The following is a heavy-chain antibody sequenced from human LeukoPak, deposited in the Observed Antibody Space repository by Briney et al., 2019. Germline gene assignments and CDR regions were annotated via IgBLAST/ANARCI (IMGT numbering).Heavy chain of an antibody. Sequence: SQTLSLTCTVSGGSISSGSYYWGWIRQPPGKGLEWIGSIYYSGSTYYNPSLKSRVTISVDTSKNQFSLKLSSVTAADTAVYYCARDRDPSGLFDYWGQGTLVTVSS. CDR2: IYYSGST. CDR1: GGSISSGSYY. V-gene: IGHV4-39*07. CDR3: ARDRDPSGLFDY. J-gene: IGHJ4*02. D-gene: IGHD1-26*01.